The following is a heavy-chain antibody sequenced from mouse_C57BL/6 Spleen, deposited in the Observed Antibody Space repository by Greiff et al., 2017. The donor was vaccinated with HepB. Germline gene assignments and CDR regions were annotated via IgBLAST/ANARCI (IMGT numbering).Heavy chain of an antibody. CDR3: ARDDYGSSFYYAMDY. CDR1: GYTFTSYW. Sequence: QVQLQQPGAELVRPGSSVKLSCKASGYTFTSYWMHWVKQRPIQGLEWIGNIDPSDSETHYNQKFKDKATLTVDKSSSTAYMQLSSLTSEESAVYYCARDDYGSSFYYAMDYWGQGTSVTVSS. D-gene: IGHD1-1*01. CDR2: IDPSDSET. J-gene: IGHJ4*01. V-gene: IGHV1-52*01.